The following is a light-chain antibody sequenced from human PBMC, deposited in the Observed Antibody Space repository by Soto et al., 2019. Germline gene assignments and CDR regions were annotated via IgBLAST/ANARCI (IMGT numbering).Light chain of an antibody. CDR2: WAS. V-gene: IGKV4-1*01. J-gene: IGKJ4*01. CDR1: QSVLYSPNNKNY. Sequence: DIVMTQSPDSLAVSLGERATINCKSSQSVLYSPNNKNYLSWYQQKPGQPPKLLIYWASTRESGVPDRFSGSGSGTDFPLTISSLQAEDVAVYFCQQYYTTSLTFGGGTKVEIK. CDR3: QQYYTTSLT.